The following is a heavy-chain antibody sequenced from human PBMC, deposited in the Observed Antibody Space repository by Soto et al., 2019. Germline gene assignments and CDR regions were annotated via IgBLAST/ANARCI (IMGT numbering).Heavy chain of an antibody. CDR3: ARGTIVARQHLDY. Sequence: PGGSLRLSFAASGFTFSSYAMHWARQAPGRGLEWVTVISIRGGDEYYAESVRGRFTISRDDSKNTLYLQMDSLRVEDTAVYYCARGTIVARQHLDYWGQGTLVTVSS. J-gene: IGHJ4*02. CDR1: GFTFSSYA. CDR2: ISIRGGDE. V-gene: IGHV3-30*03. D-gene: IGHD6-6*01.